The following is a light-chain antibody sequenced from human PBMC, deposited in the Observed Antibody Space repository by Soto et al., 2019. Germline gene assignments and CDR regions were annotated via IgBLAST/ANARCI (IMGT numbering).Light chain of an antibody. CDR1: QSVSSN. Sequence: EIVMTPAPAALSVAPGERAALSCSAGQSVSSNLAWYQQKPGQAPRLLIYGASTRATGIPARFSGSGSGTEFTLTISSLQSEDFAVYYCQQYNNWPTWTFGQGTNVDIK. V-gene: IGKV3-15*01. CDR3: QQYNNWPTWT. J-gene: IGKJ1*01. CDR2: GAS.